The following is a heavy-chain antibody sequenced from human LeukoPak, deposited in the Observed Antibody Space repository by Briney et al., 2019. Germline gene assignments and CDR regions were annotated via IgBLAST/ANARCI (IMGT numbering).Heavy chain of an antibody. CDR2: MNPNSGNT. J-gene: IGHJ4*02. Sequence: ASVTVSCKASGYTFTSYDINWVRQATGQGLEWMGWMNPNSGNTGYAQKFQGRVTMTRNTSISTAYMELSSLRSEDTAVYYCARAERGAARGFIRLDYWGQGTLVTVSS. V-gene: IGHV1-8*01. CDR1: GYTFTSYD. D-gene: IGHD6-6*01. CDR3: ARAERGAARGFIRLDY.